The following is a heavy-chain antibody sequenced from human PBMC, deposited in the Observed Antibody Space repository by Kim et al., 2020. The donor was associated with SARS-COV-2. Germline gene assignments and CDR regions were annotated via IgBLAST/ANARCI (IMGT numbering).Heavy chain of an antibody. CDR2: INHSGST. Sequence: SETLSLTCAVYGGSFSGYYWSWIRQPPGKGLEWIGEINHSGSTNYNPSLKSRVTISVDTSKNQFPLMLSSVTAADTAAYYCSRVPPQSAAAGVDYWGQG. D-gene: IGHD6-25*01. CDR3: SRVPPQSAAAGVDY. CDR1: GGSFSGYY. J-gene: IGHJ4*02. V-gene: IGHV4-34*01.